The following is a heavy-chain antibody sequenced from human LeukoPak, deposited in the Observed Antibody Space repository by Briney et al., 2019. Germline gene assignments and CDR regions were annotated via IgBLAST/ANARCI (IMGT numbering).Heavy chain of an antibody. J-gene: IGHJ4*02. CDR3: ARKSGAGYYDSSGYNPFDY. V-gene: IGHV3-69-1*01. CDR2: ISSSSTI. CDR1: GFKFRDYA. D-gene: IGHD3-22*01. Sequence: GGSLRLSCTTSGFKFRDYALSWVRQAPGKGLEWVSYISSSSTIYYADSVKGRFTISRDNAKNSLYLQMNSLRAEDTAVYYCARKSGAGYYDSSGYNPFDYWGQGTLVTVSS.